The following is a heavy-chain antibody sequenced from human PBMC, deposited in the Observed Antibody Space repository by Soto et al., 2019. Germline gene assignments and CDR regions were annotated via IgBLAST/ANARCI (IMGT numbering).Heavy chain of an antibody. J-gene: IGHJ3*02. Sequence: VHLVQSGAEVKKPGASLKVSCKASGYTFTTYTMHWVRQAPGQRLEWMGWINAGNGNTKYSQKLQDRVTITRDTSASTAYMELSSLRSEDTAVYYCARGAVGTIYGTLDIWGQGTTVTVSS. CDR2: INAGNGNT. CDR3: ARGAVGTIYGTLDI. CDR1: GYTFTTYT. V-gene: IGHV1-3*01. D-gene: IGHD3-3*01.